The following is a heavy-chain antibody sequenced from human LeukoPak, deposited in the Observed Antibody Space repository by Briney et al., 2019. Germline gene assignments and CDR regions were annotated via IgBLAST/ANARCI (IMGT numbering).Heavy chain of an antibody. CDR1: EFRFSTYA. V-gene: IGHV3-23*01. J-gene: IGHJ4*02. CDR3: AKQFLETN. Sequence: GGSLRLSCAASEFRFSTYAMTWVRQAPGKGLEYVSTINAVDTNTYYADSVKGRFTVSRDNSKNTLYLQMNSLRVDDTAVYYCAKQFLETNWGQGTLVTVSS. CDR2: INAVDTNT. D-gene: IGHD1/OR15-1a*01.